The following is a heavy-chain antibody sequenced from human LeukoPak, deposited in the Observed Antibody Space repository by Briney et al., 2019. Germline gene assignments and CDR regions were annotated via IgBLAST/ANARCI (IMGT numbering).Heavy chain of an antibody. CDR3: AASRFVEWLLPLSWFDP. Sequence: GGSLRLSCAASGFTFSSYAMSWVRQAPGKGLEWVSAISGSGGSTYYADSVKGRFTISRDNSKNTLYLQMNSLRAEDTAVYYCAASRFVEWLLPLSWFDPWGQGTLVTVSS. V-gene: IGHV3-23*01. CDR1: GFTFSSYA. CDR2: ISGSGGST. D-gene: IGHD3-3*01. J-gene: IGHJ5*02.